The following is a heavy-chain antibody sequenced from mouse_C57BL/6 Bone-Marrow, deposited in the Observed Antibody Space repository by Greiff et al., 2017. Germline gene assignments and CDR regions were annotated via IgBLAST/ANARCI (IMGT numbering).Heavy chain of an antibody. V-gene: IGHV1-61*01. CDR2: IYPSDSET. J-gene: IGHJ3*01. Sequence: VQLQQPGAELVRPGSSVKLSCKASGYTFTSYWMDWVKQRPGQGLEWIGNIYPSDSETHYNQKFKDKATLTVDKSSSTAYMQLSSLTSEDSAVYYCATYYGNFWFAYWGQGTLVTVSA. CDR3: ATYYGNFWFAY. CDR1: GYTFTSYW. D-gene: IGHD2-10*01.